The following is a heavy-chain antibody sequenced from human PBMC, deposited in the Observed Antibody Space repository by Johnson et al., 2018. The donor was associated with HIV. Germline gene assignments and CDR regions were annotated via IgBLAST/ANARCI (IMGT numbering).Heavy chain of an antibody. CDR2: INWNGGST. CDR1: GFSFDDYD. Sequence: VQLVESGGGVVRPGGSLRLSCAASGFSFDDYDMSWVRQPPGKGLEWVSGINWNGGSTGYADSMKGRFTISRDNAKKYLYLQMNSLIAEDTAFYYCVGSGGYFTGDICYRVFDIWGRGTMVTVSS. J-gene: IGHJ3*02. D-gene: IGHD2-8*02. CDR3: VGSGGYFTGDICYRVFDI. V-gene: IGHV3-20*04.